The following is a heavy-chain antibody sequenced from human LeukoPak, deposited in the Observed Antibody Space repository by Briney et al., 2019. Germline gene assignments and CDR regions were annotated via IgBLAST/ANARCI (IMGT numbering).Heavy chain of an antibody. CDR2: INPNSGGT. D-gene: IGHD2-2*01. V-gene: IGHV1-2*02. J-gene: IGHJ6*02. Sequence: ASVKVSCKASGYTFTGYYMHWGRQAPGQGLEWMGWINPNSGGTNYAQKFHGRVTMTRDTSISTAYMELSRLRSDDTAVYYCARAPQLGYCSSTSCRAGMDVWGQGTTVTVSS. CDR1: GYTFTGYY. CDR3: ARAPQLGYCSSTSCRAGMDV.